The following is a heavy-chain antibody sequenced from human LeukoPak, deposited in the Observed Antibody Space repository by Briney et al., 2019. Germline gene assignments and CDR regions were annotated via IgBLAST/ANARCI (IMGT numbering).Heavy chain of an antibody. Sequence: GGSLRLSCAASGFTFDDYAMHWVRQAPGEGLEWVSGINWNSGSIVYADSVKGRFTISRDNAKNSLYLQMNSLRAEDTALYYCAKDSGIAAAGTFDHWGQGTLVTVSS. V-gene: IGHV3-9*01. CDR1: GFTFDDYA. J-gene: IGHJ5*02. CDR2: INWNSGSI. CDR3: AKDSGIAAAGTFDH. D-gene: IGHD6-13*01.